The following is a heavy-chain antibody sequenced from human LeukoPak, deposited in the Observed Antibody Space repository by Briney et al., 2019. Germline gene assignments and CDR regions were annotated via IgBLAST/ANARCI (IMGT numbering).Heavy chain of an antibody. Sequence: GASVKVSCKASGGTFSSYAISWLRQAPGQGLEWMGRIIPILGIANYAQKFQGRVTITADKSTSTAYMELSSLRSEDTAVYYCARIAAAGTWFDYWGQGTLVTVSS. CDR3: ARIAAAGTWFDY. J-gene: IGHJ4*02. V-gene: IGHV1-69*04. CDR1: GGTFSSYA. CDR2: IIPILGIA. D-gene: IGHD6-13*01.